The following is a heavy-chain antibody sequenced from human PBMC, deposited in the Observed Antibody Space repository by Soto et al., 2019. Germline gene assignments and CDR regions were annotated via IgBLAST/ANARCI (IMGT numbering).Heavy chain of an antibody. CDR1: GFTFCSYE. CDR3: ARGGVAYCGGDCGPGVYYGMDV. Sequence: PGGSLRLSCAASGFTFCSYEMNWVRQAPGKGLEWVSYISSSGSTIYYADSVKGRFTISRDNAKNSLYLQMNSLRAEDTAVYYCARGGVAYCGGDCGPGVYYGMDVWGQGTTVTVSS. CDR2: ISSSGSTI. D-gene: IGHD2-21*02. J-gene: IGHJ6*02. V-gene: IGHV3-48*03.